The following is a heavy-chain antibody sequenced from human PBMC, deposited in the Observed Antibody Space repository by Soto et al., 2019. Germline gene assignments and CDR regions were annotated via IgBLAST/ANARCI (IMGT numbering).Heavy chain of an antibody. CDR1: GFTFSSYA. V-gene: IGHV3-30-3*01. CDR2: ISYDGSKK. Sequence: GGSLRLSCAASGFTFSSYAMHWVRQAPGKGLEWVAVISYDGSKKYYADSVKGRFTISRDNSKNTLYLQMNSLRAEDTAVYSCARGYSSSWDFDYWGQGTLVTVSS. CDR3: ARGYSSSWDFDY. D-gene: IGHD6-6*01. J-gene: IGHJ4*02.